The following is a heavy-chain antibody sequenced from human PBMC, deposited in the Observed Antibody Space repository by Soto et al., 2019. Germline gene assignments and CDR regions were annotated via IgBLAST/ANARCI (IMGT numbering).Heavy chain of an antibody. V-gene: IGHV4-59*01. CDR2: IYYSGST. J-gene: IGHJ4*02. CDR1: GGSISSYY. Sequence: SETLSLTCTVSGGSISSYYWSWIRQPPGKGLEWIGYIYYSGSTNYNPSLKSRVTISVDTSKNQFSLKLSSVTAADTAVYYCAPGHEWLRRWGQGTLVTVSS. D-gene: IGHD5-12*01. CDR3: APGHEWLRR.